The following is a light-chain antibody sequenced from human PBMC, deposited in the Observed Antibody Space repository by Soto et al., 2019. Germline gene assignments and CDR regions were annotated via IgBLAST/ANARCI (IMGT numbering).Light chain of an antibody. CDR3: HHRSNWPPEDT. V-gene: IGKV3-11*01. CDR2: DAS. J-gene: IGKJ2*01. Sequence: EVLLTQSPATLSFTPGESATLSCRASQPINTYLGWYQQKSGQSPRLLIYDASNRAADIPARFSAGGFGTDFTLTISSLKPEDFGTYYCHHRSNWPPEDTFGQGTKLEI. CDR1: QPINTY.